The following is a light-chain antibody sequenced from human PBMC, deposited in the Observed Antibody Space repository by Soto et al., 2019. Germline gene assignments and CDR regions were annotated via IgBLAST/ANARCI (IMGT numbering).Light chain of an antibody. CDR1: QSVSSY. CDR2: DAS. Sequence: EIVLTQSPATLSLSPGERATVSCRVSQSVSSYLAWYQQKPGQAPRLLIYDASNRATGIPARFSGSGSGTDFTLTISSLEPEDFAVYYCQQRSNWPPVTFGQGTRLEI. CDR3: QQRSNWPPVT. V-gene: IGKV3-11*01. J-gene: IGKJ5*01.